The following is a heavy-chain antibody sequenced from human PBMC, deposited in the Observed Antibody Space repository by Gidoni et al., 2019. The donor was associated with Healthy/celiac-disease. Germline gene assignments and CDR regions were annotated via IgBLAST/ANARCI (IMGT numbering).Heavy chain of an antibody. V-gene: IGHV1-24*01. J-gene: IGHJ5*02. CDR2: FDPEDGET. D-gene: IGHD6-19*01. CDR1: GYTLTELS. CDR3: ATVIIRGGQWLVRGRWFDP. Sequence: QVQLVQSGAEVKKPGASVKVSCKVSGYTLTELSMHWVRQAPGKGLEWMGGFDPEDGETIYAQKFQGRVTMTEDTSTDTAYMELSSLRSEDTAVYYCATVIIRGGQWLVRGRWFDPWGQGTLVTVSS.